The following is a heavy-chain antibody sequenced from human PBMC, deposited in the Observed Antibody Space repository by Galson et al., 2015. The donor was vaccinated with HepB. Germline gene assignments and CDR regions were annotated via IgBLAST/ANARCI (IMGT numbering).Heavy chain of an antibody. Sequence: SLRLSCAASGFTFSDYGMHWVRQAPGKGLEWVALIYYDGTNKYYADSVKGRFTISRDNSKNTLYLQMNSLRAEDTAVYYCAIRSSGWYTGEYYFDYWGQGTLVTVSS. CDR2: IYYDGTNK. V-gene: IGHV3-33*08. CDR1: GFTFSDYG. J-gene: IGHJ4*02. D-gene: IGHD6-19*01. CDR3: AIRSSGWYTGEYYFDY.